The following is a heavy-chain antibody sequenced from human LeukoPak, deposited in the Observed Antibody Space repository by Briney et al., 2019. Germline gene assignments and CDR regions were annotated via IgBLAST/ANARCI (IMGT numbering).Heavy chain of an antibody. J-gene: IGHJ4*02. CDR2: ISSSGSTI. V-gene: IGHV3-11*01. CDR3: ATWFGELLDY. CDR1: GFTSTDYY. D-gene: IGHD3-10*01. Sequence: GRSLRLSCAASGFTSTDYYMSWIRQAPGRGLEWVSYISSSGSTIYYADSVKGRFTISRDNAKNSLYLQMNSLRAEDTAVYYWATWFGELLDYWGQGTLVTVSS.